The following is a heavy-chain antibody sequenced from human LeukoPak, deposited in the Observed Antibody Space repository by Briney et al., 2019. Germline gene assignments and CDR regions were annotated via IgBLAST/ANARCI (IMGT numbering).Heavy chain of an antibody. D-gene: IGHD3-3*01. CDR1: GFIVITDY. CDR3: ARDRFNGMDV. V-gene: IGHV3-66*01. CDR2: IYSDGST. J-gene: IGHJ6*02. Sequence: GGSLRLSCAASGFIVITDYMTWVRQAPRKGLEWVSIIYSDGSTYYADSVKGRFTISIDNSKNTLYLQMNSLGAEDTAVYYCARDRFNGMDVWGQGTTVTVSS.